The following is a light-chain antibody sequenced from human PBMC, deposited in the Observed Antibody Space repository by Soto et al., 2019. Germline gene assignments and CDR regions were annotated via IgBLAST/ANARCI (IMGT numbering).Light chain of an antibody. Sequence: EVVLTQSPGTLSLSAGERATLSCRASQSVASNRLACYQQKPGQAPRHLIYAASTRAVGIPDRFSGSGSGTDFTLTISRLEPEDFGVFFCHHYGRSPIFTFGPGTTVDMK. CDR1: QSVASNR. V-gene: IGKV3-20*01. CDR2: AAS. CDR3: HHYGRSPIFT. J-gene: IGKJ3*01.